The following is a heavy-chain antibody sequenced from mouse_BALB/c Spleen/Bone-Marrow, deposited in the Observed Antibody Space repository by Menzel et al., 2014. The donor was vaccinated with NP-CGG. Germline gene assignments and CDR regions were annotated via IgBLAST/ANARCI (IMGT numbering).Heavy chain of an antibody. CDR3: ARDVGYGNYFVY. CDR1: GFTFGDFY. V-gene: IGHV7-1*02. CDR2: SRNKAKYYTT. Sequence: VQLKESGGGLVQPGDSLRLSCATSGFTFGDFYMEWVRQPPGKRLEWIAASRNKAKYYTTEYSASVKGRFIVSRDTSQSVLYLQMSALRAEDTAIYYCARDVGYGNYFVYWGQGTLVTVSA. J-gene: IGHJ3*01. D-gene: IGHD2-10*02.